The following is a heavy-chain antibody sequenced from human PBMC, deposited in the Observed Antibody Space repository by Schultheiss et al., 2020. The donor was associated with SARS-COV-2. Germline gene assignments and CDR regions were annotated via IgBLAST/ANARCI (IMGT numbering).Heavy chain of an antibody. CDR3: ARNILVPGSRGTYYYYGMDV. V-gene: IGHV4-59*01. Sequence: SQTLSLTCAVYGGPFSGYSWGWIRQSPGKGLEWIGYIYYSGSTNYNPSLKSRVTISVDTSKNQFSLKLSSVTAADTAIYYCARNILVPGSRGTYYYYGMDVWGQGTTVTVSS. J-gene: IGHJ6*02. CDR1: GGPFSGYS. CDR2: IYYSGST. D-gene: IGHD6-19*01.